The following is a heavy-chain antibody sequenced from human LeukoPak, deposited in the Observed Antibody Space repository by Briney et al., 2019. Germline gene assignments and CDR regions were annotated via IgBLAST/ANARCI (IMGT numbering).Heavy chain of an antibody. CDR3: ARERGYSYWSYFDY. CDR1: GGSFSGYY. J-gene: IGHJ4*02. CDR2: INHSGST. Sequence: PSETLSLTCAVYGGSFSGYYWSWIRQPPGKGLERIGEINHSGSTNYNPSLKSRVTISVDTSKNQFSLKLSSVTAADTAVYYCARERGYSYWSYFDYWGQGTLVTVSS. D-gene: IGHD5-18*01. V-gene: IGHV4-34*01.